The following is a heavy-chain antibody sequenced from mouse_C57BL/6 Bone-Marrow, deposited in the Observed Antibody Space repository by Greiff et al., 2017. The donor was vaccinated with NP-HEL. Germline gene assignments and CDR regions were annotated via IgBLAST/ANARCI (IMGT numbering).Heavy chain of an antibody. CDR3: ARSYDYDGAWFAY. CDR2: IDPSDSET. J-gene: IGHJ3*01. D-gene: IGHD2-4*01. CDR1: GYTFTSYW. V-gene: IGHV1-52*01. Sequence: QVQLQQPGAELVRPGSSVKLSCKASGYTFTSYWMHWVKQRPIQGLEWIGNIDPSDSETHYNQKFKDKVTLTVDKSSSTAYMQLSSLTSKDSAVDYCARSYDYDGAWFAYWGQGTLVTVSA.